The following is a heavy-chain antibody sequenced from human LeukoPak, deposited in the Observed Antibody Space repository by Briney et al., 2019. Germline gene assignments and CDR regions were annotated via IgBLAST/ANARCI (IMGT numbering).Heavy chain of an antibody. Sequence: PGGSLRPSCAASGFTFGSYAMSWVRQAPGKGLEWVSSINGIGGSTRYADSVKGRFTISRDNSKNTLFLQMNSLRAEDTAVYYCAKAPRDGYMPFEYWGQGTLVTVSS. CDR2: INGIGGST. J-gene: IGHJ4*02. D-gene: IGHD5-24*01. V-gene: IGHV3-23*01. CDR3: AKAPRDGYMPFEY. CDR1: GFTFGSYA.